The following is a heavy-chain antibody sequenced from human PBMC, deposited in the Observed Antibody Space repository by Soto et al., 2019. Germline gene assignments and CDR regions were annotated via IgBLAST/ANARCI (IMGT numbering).Heavy chain of an antibody. Sequence: ASVKVSCKASGYTFTGYAMHWVRRAPGQRLEWMGWINAGNGNTKYSQKFQGRVTITRDTSAGTAYMELSSLRSEDTAVYYCARAVAVPADFDYWGPGTLVTASS. J-gene: IGHJ4*02. D-gene: IGHD6-19*01. V-gene: IGHV1-3*01. CDR1: GYTFTGYA. CDR3: ARAVAVPADFDY. CDR2: INAGNGNT.